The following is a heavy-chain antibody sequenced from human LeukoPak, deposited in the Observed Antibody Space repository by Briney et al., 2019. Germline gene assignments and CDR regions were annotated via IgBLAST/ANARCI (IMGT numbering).Heavy chain of an antibody. V-gene: IGHV3-30*02. D-gene: IGHD3/OR15-3a*01. CDR3: AKDFQWTFGY. CDR2: IRADESGK. J-gene: IGHJ4*02. CDR1: GFTFKNYG. Sequence: GGSLRLSCAASGFTFKNYGMHWVRQPPGKGLEWVAYIRADESGKYYTDAVRGRFTISRDRSKNTLYLQMNSLRPGDTAIYYCAKDFQWTFGYWGQGNLVTVSS.